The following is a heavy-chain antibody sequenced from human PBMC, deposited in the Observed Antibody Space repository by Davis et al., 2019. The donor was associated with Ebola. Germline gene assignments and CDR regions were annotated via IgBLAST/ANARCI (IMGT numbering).Heavy chain of an antibody. CDR2: VSHSERER. D-gene: IGHD3-3*01. J-gene: IGHJ4*02. Sequence: PGGSLRLSCAASGFTFRNYAMHWVRQAPGKGLEWVAVVSHSERERFYADSVKGRFTISRDNSENTLYLQMSSQTVDDTAVYYCVRAVFHEVLDYWGQGTPVTVSS. CDR3: VRAVFHEVLDY. V-gene: IGHV3-30*04. CDR1: GFTFRNYA.